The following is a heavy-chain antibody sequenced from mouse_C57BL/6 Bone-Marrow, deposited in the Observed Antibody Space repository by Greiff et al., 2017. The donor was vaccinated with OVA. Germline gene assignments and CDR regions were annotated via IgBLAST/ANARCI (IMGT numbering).Heavy chain of an antibody. CDR2: IDPTDSET. Sequence: QVQLQQPGAELVRPGSSVKLSCKASGYTFTSYWMHWVKQRPVQGLEWIGNIDPTDSETHYNQKFKDKATLTVDKSSSTAYMQLSSLTSEDSAVYYCARSLPRWDFDGWGTGTTVTVSS. J-gene: IGHJ1*03. CDR3: ARSLPRWDFDG. CDR1: GYTFTSYW. V-gene: IGHV1-52*01. D-gene: IGHD2-1*01.